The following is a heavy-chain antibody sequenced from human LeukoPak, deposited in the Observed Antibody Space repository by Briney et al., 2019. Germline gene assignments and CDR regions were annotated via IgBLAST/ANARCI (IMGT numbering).Heavy chain of an antibody. D-gene: IGHD2-21*01. CDR1: GYSFTDYY. J-gene: IGHJ5*02. CDR2: INPNSGGT. CDR3: ARADRLHGGPYLIGP. V-gene: IGHV1-2*02. Sequence: ASVKVSCKTSGYSFTDYYMHWARQAPGQGLEWMGWINPNSGGTSSAQKFQGRVTMTRDTSITTVYMEVSWLTSDDTATYYCARADRLHGGPYLIGPWGQGTLVTVSS.